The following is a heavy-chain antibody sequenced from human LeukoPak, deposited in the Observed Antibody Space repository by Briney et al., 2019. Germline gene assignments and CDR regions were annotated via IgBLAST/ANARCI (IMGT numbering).Heavy chain of an antibody. D-gene: IGHD2-2*01. V-gene: IGHV3-33*01. Sequence: GRSLRLSCVASGFIFSSYGMHWVRQAPGKGLEWVAIIWSDGSTKYYVGSVKGRFTISRDSSKSTLYLQMNSLRAEDTAVYYCARDAATSVGMPHYWGQGTVVTVSS. CDR1: GFIFSSYG. CDR2: IWSDGSTK. CDR3: ARDAATSVGMPHY. J-gene: IGHJ4*02.